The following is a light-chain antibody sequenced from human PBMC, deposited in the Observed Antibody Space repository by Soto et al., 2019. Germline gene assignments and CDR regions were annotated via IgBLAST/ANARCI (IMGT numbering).Light chain of an antibody. V-gene: IGKV1-39*01. J-gene: IGKJ5*01. CDR3: QQNYSPPPIT. Sequence: DIQMTQSPSSLSASVGDRVTITFRASQNVAHFLNWYQQKPGKAPKLLIYATSSLHSGVPSRFSGSGFGTNFTLTISSLQTEDFATYYCQQNYSPPPITFGQGTRLEI. CDR1: QNVAHF. CDR2: ATS.